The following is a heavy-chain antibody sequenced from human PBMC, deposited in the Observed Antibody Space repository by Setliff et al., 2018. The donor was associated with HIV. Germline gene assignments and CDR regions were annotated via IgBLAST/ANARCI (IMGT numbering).Heavy chain of an antibody. D-gene: IGHD6-13*01. CDR3: ARGSHGTSWTDY. V-gene: IGHV4-39*07. Sequence: ESLKISCAASCFTVSGSYMSWIRQPPGKGLEWIGSIYYSGTTYYNPSLKSRVTMSVDTSTSRLSLKVHSVTAADTAMYYCARGSHGTSWTDYWGQGTLVTVSS. CDR1: CFTVSGSY. J-gene: IGHJ4*02. CDR2: IYYSGTT.